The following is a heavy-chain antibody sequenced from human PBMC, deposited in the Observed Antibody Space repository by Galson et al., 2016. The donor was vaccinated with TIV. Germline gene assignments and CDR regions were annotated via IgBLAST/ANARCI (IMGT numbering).Heavy chain of an antibody. Sequence: SLRLSCAASGFTFSNAWMSWVRQAPGKGLEWVGCIKSETDGGTTDYAAPVKGRFTISRDDSKNTLYLQMNTLKTEDTAVYYCHCSSTSCYVRWFDPWGQGTLVTVSS. CDR2: IKSETDGGTT. V-gene: IGHV3-15*01. D-gene: IGHD2-2*01. CDR1: GFTFSNAW. J-gene: IGHJ5*02. CDR3: HCSSTSCYVRWFDP.